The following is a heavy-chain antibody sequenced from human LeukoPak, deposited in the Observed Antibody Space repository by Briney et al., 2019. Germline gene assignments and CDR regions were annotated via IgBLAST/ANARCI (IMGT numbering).Heavy chain of an antibody. CDR1: GGSISSSSYY. CDR2: IYYSGST. V-gene: IGHV4-39*01. D-gene: IGHD3-3*01. CDR3: SRYPTYYDFWSGYSHYYYYMDV. J-gene: IGHJ6*03. Sequence: PSETLSLTCTVSGGSISSSSYYWGWIRQPPGKGQEGIGSIYYSGSTYYNPSLKSRVTISVDTSKNQFSLKLSSVTAADTAVYYCSRYPTYYDFWSGYSHYYYYMDVWGKGTTVTVSS.